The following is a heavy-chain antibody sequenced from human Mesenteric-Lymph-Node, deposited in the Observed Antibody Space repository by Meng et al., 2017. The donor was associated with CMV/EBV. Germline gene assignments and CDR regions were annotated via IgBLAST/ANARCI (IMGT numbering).Heavy chain of an antibody. D-gene: IGHD1-1*01. J-gene: IGHJ4*02. V-gene: IGHV1-2*02. CDR3: ARKVSDNPFDY. Sequence: QVQLVQSGAEVTKPGAAVKVCCKACGYTYTGYYMDGVRQAPGQGFEWMGGINPNSGGTNYAQKFQGRVTMTRDTSISTAYMEQSRVSSDDTAVYHCARKVSDNPFDYWGQGTLVTVSS. CDR1: GYTYTGYY. CDR2: INPNSGGT.